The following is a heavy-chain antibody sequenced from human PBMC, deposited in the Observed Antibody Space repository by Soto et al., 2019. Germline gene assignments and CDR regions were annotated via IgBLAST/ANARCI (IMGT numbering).Heavy chain of an antibody. D-gene: IGHD2-21*02. CDR2: ISSSSSYI. CDR3: ARVMAYCGGDCYPDY. J-gene: IGHJ4*02. CDR1: GFTFGSYR. V-gene: IGHV3-21*01. Sequence: EVQLVESGGGLVKPGGSLRLSCAASGFTFGSYRRNWVRRAPGKGREWVSSISSSSSYIYNEDSVKGRFTISRDNAKNSLYLQMNSLRAEDTAVYYCARVMAYCGGDCYPDYWGQGTLVTVSS.